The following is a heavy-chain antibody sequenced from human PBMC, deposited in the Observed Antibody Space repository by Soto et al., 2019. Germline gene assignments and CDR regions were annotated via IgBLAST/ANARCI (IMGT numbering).Heavy chain of an antibody. V-gene: IGHV5-51*01. CDR3: ARLGFEYDTLTAYYNVHHYYGLDV. J-gene: IGHJ6*02. CDR1: GYSFTTYW. Sequence: GESLKISCKASGYSFTTYWIGWVRQMPGKGLEWMGIIYPGDSDTRYSPSFQGQVTISADKSISTAYLQWSSLKASDTAMYYCARLGFEYDTLTAYYNVHHYYGLDVWGQGTSVTVSS. CDR2: IYPGDSDT. D-gene: IGHD3-9*01.